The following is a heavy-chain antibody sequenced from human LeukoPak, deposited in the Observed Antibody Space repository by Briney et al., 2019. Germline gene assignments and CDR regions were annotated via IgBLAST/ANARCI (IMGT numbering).Heavy chain of an antibody. CDR1: GFTFSTYS. V-gene: IGHV3-21*01. D-gene: IGHD3-22*01. Sequence: GGSLRLSCATSGFTFSTYSMNWVRQAPGKGLEWVSSISSSSSYIYYADSVKGRFTISRDNAKNSLYLQMNSLRAEDTAVYYCAKDALEYYYDSSGYQPVFDYWGQGTLVTVSS. CDR2: ISSSSSYI. J-gene: IGHJ4*02. CDR3: AKDALEYYYDSSGYQPVFDY.